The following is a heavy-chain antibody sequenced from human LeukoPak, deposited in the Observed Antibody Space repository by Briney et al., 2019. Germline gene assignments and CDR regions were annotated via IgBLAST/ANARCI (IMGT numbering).Heavy chain of an antibody. CDR1: GGSISSSSYY. CDR2: IYYSGST. D-gene: IGHD6-13*01. CDR3: ASFIAAAASFFD. V-gene: IGHV4-39*07. Sequence: SETLSLTCTVSGGSISSSSYYWGWIRQPPGKGLEWIGSIYYSGSTYYIPSLKSRVTISVDTSKNQFSLKLSSVTAADTAVYYCASFIAAAASFFDWGQGTLVTVSS. J-gene: IGHJ4*02.